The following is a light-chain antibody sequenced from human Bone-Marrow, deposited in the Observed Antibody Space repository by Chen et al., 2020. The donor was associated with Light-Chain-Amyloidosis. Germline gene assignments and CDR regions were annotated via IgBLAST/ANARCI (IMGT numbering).Light chain of an antibody. V-gene: IGLV2-14*01. CDR3: SSYTITNTLV. Sequence: QSALTQPASVSGSPGQSITISCTGTSSDVGGDNHVSWYQQHPDKAPKLMIYEVTNRPSWVPDRLSGSKSHNTASRTIAGLQTEDEADYFCSSYTITNTLVFRSGTRVTVL. CDR1: SSDVGGDNH. CDR2: EVT. J-gene: IGLJ1*01.